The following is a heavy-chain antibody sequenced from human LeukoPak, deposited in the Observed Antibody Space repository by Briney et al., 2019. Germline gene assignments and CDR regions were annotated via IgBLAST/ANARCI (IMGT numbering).Heavy chain of an antibody. CDR2: IYHSGST. V-gene: IGHV4-4*02. D-gene: IGHD5-18*01. CDR1: GGPISSSNW. J-gene: IGHJ4*02. Sequence: SGTLSLTCAVSGGPISSSNWWSWVGQPPGKGLEWIGEIYHSGSTNYNPSLKRRANISVDKSKDQFSLKLSSVTAAVTAVYYCASRSKGYGKIAYWGQGTLVTVSS. CDR3: ASRSKGYGKIAY.